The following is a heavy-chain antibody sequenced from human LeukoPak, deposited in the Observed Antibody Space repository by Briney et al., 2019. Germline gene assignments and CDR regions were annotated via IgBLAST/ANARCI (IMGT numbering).Heavy chain of an antibody. Sequence: SETLSLTCAVSGGSISSSNWWSWVRQPPGKGLEWIGEIYHSGSTNYNPSLKSRVTISVDKSKNQFSLKLSSVTAADTAVYYCARGGYAGQQLVTDYFDYWGQGTLVTVSS. D-gene: IGHD6-13*01. CDR2: IYHSGST. CDR3: ARGGYAGQQLVTDYFDY. V-gene: IGHV4-4*02. CDR1: GGSISSSNW. J-gene: IGHJ4*02.